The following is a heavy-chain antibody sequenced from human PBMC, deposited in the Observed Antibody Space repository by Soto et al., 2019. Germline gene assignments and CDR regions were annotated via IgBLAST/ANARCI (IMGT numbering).Heavy chain of an antibody. V-gene: IGHV4-34*01. CDR1: GGPFSGYS. CDR2: INHGGST. CDR3: ARVSDY. J-gene: IGHJ4*02. Sequence: QVQLVQWGAGLLRPSETLSLTCAVYGGPFSGYSWAWIRQPPGKGLEWIGEINHGGSTNYNPSLESRVTISIDTSKGQFSLKLTSVTAADTAFYYCARVSDYWGQGTLVTVPS.